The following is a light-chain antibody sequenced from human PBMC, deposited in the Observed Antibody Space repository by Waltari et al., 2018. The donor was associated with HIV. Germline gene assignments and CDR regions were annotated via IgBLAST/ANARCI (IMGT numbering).Light chain of an antibody. V-gene: IGLV2-14*03. CDR2: DVS. J-gene: IGLJ1*01. CDR3: SSYTSSSSYV. CDR1: SSHLGGYNY. Sequence: QSALTQPASVSGSPGQPLPISCTGTSSHLGGYNYVPWYQQHPGKVPKLLIYDVSNRPSGVSNRFSGSKSGNTASLTISGLQAEDEADYYCSSYTSSSSYVFGTGTKVTVL.